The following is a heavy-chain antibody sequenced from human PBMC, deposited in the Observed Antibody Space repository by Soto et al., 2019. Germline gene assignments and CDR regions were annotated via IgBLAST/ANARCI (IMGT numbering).Heavy chain of an antibody. D-gene: IGHD6-13*01. CDR1: GYTFTSYD. CDR3: AREHSNSWRFDY. V-gene: IGHV1-8*01. CDR2: MNPNSGNT. J-gene: IGHJ4*02. Sequence: QVQLGQSGAEVKKPGASVKVSCKASGYTFTSYDINCVRQATGQGLEWMGWMNPNSGNTGYAQKFQGRVTMTRNTSISTAYMELSSLRSEDTAVYYCAREHSNSWRFDYWGQGTLVTVSS.